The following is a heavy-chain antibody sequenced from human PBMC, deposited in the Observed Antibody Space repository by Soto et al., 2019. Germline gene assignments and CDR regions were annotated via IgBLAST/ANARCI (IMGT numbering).Heavy chain of an antibody. D-gene: IGHD3-3*02. CDR3: ASPKIAFYNWFDP. J-gene: IGHJ5*02. CDR1: CGSISSRSYY. Sequence: SETLSLTCAVSCGSISSRSYYWGWIRQPPGKGLEWIGSVYYSGSTYYNPSLKSRVTISVDTSKNQFSLKLSSVTAADTAVYYCASPKIAFYNWFDPWGQGTLVTVSS. CDR2: VYYSGST. V-gene: IGHV4-39*01.